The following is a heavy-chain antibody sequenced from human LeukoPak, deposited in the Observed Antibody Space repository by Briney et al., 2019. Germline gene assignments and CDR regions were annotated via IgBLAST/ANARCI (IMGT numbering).Heavy chain of an antibody. CDR3: ARDPGRSGGSCYSDY. CDR1: GFTFSSYW. CDR2: IKQDGSEK. Sequence: GGSLRLSCAASGFTFSSYWMSWVRQAPGKGLEWVANIKQDGSEKYYVDSVKGRFTISRDNAKNSLYLQMNSLGAEDTAVYYCARDPGRSGGSCYSDYWGQGTLVTVSS. V-gene: IGHV3-7*01. D-gene: IGHD2-15*01. J-gene: IGHJ4*02.